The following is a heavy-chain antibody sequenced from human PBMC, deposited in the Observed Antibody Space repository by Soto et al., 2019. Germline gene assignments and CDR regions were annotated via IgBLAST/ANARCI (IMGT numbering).Heavy chain of an antibody. J-gene: IGHJ4*02. Sequence: SETLSLTCTVSGGSISSSSYYWGWIRQPPGKGLEWIGSIYYSGSTYYNPSLKSRVTISVDTSKNQFSLKLSSVTAADTAVYYCARVYYGSGSSQIDYWGQGTLVTVSS. V-gene: IGHV4-39*07. CDR1: GGSISSSSYY. D-gene: IGHD3-10*01. CDR3: ARVYYGSGSSQIDY. CDR2: IYYSGST.